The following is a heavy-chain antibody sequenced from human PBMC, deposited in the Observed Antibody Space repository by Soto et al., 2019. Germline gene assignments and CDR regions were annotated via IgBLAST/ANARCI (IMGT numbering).Heavy chain of an antibody. Sequence: QVQLVESGGGLVKPGGSLRLSCAASGSTFSDYYMSWIRQAPGKGLEWVSYISSTGSTIYYADSVKGRFTISRENAKNSMYLQMNILRAEDKAVYYCAREYCGGDCQRLGYYCMDVWGQGTTVTVSS. D-gene: IGHD2-21*02. CDR2: ISSTGSTI. J-gene: IGHJ6*02. V-gene: IGHV3-11*01. CDR1: GSTFSDYY. CDR3: AREYCGGDCQRLGYYCMDV.